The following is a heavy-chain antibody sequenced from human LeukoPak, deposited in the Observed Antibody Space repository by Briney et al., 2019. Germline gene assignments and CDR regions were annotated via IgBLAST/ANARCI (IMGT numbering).Heavy chain of an antibody. CDR3: ASPRGSGSYYRGRYYYYYMDV. J-gene: IGHJ6*03. D-gene: IGHD3-10*01. V-gene: IGHV1-69*05. CDR1: GYTFTNFI. CDR2: IIPIFGTA. Sequence: ASVKVSCKASGYTFTNFIINWVRQAPGQGLEWMGGIIPIFGTANYAQKFQGRVTITTDESTSTAYMELSSLRSEDTAVYYCASPRGSGSYYRGRYYYYYMDVWGKGTTVTVSS.